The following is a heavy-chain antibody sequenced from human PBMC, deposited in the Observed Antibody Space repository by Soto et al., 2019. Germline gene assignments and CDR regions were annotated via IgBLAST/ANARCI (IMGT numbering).Heavy chain of an antibody. CDR2: IYYSRST. J-gene: IGHJ6*02. V-gene: IGHV4-39*01. CDR3: ARGSCNGGACEGGVDV. CDR1: GGSVISPNSY. Sequence: SETLSLTCTVSGGSVISPNSYWGWIRRAPGKELEWLGNIYYSRSTYYIPSLESRLTISADTSKNQFSLRLTSVTAADTAVYYCARGSCNGGACEGGVDVCGRGTPVTVSS. D-gene: IGHD2-15*01.